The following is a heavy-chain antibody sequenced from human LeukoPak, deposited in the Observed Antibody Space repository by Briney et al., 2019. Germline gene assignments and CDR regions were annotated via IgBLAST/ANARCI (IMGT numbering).Heavy chain of an antibody. CDR3: ARANIVVVVAATREPPDY. CDR1: GGTFSSYA. J-gene: IGHJ4*02. CDR2: IIPIFGTA. Sequence: SVKVSCKASGGTFSSYAISWVRQAPGQGLEWMGGIIPIFGTANYAQKFQGRVTITADESTSTAYMELSSLRSEDTAVYYCARANIVVVVAATREPPDYWGQGTLVTVSS. D-gene: IGHD2-15*01. V-gene: IGHV1-69*13.